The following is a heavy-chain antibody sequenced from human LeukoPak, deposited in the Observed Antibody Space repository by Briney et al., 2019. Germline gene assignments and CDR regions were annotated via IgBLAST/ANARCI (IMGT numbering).Heavy chain of an antibody. V-gene: IGHV4-34*01. CDR2: INHSGST. CDR1: GGSSSGYY. Sequence: KPSETLSLTYAVHGGSSSGYYWSWIRQPPGKGLEWIGEINHSGSTNYNPSLKSRVTISVDTSKNQFSLKLSSVTAADTAVYYCARGSVNYCSSTSCSGASDIWGQGTMVTVSS. CDR3: ARGSVNYCSSTSCSGASDI. J-gene: IGHJ3*02. D-gene: IGHD2-2*01.